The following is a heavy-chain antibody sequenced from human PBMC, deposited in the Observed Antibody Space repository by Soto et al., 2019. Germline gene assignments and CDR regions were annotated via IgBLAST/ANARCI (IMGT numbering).Heavy chain of an antibody. D-gene: IGHD1-26*01. V-gene: IGHV4-59*01. J-gene: IGHJ4*02. CDR1: GGSISSYY. Sequence: PSETLSLTCTVSGGSISSYYWSWIRQPPGKGLEWIGYIYYSGSTNYNPSLKSRVTISVDRSKNQFSLKLSSVTAAYTAVYYCARRYGGNFDYWGQGTLVTASS. CDR2: IYYSGST. CDR3: ARRYGGNFDY.